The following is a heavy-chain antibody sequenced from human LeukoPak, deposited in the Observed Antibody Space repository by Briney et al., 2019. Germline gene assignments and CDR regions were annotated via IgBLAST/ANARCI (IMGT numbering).Heavy chain of an antibody. CDR2: INHSGST. CDR1: GGSFSGYY. V-gene: IGHV4-34*01. Sequence: PSETLSLTCAVYGGSFSGYYWSWIRQPPGKGLEWIGEINHSGSTNYNPSLKSRVTISVDTSENQVSLQLNSVTPEDTAVYYCARGARGYYVSAFDSWGQGTLVTVSS. D-gene: IGHD1-26*01. J-gene: IGHJ5*01. CDR3: ARGARGYYVSAFDS.